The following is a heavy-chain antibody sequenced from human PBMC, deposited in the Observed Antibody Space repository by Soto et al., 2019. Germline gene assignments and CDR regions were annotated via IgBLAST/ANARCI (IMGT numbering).Heavy chain of an antibody. D-gene: IGHD2-2*01. J-gene: IGHJ6*03. CDR1: GYTFTSYG. Sequence: ASVKVSCKASGYTFTSYGMSWVRQDNEQGLEWMGWISAYNGNTNYAQKLQGRVTMTTDTSTSTAYMELRSLRSDDTAVYYCARYYIVVVPAALGYYYYYMDVWGKGTTVTVS. V-gene: IGHV1-18*01. CDR2: ISAYNGNT. CDR3: ARYYIVVVPAALGYYYYYMDV.